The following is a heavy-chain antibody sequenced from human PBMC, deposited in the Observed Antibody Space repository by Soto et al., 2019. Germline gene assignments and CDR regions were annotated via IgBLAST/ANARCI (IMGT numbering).Heavy chain of an antibody. Sequence: EVQLVESGGGLIQPGGSLKLSCAASGFTVGNNYMSWVRQAPGKGLEWVTLIYSTGTTKYADSVKGRFTVTRENAKNTRYLQMISLRAEDTAVNYCANDGRGSGSRYNSFGYWGQGTVVTV. J-gene: IGHJ4*02. D-gene: IGHD3-10*01. V-gene: IGHV3-53*01. CDR1: GFTVGNNY. CDR2: IYSTGTT. CDR3: ANDGRGSGSRYNSFGY.